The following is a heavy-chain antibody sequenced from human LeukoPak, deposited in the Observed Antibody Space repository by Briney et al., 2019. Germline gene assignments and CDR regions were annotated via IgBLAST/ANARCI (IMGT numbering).Heavy chain of an antibody. Sequence: GGSLRLSCAASGFTFSNYNMNWVRQAPGKGLEWVSYIGNSTTSIYYADSAKGRFIISRDNAKKSLYLQMHSLRAEDTAVYYCTTLRPYIQPRWGQGTMVTVSS. CDR1: GFTFSNYN. CDR2: IGNSTTSI. CDR3: TTLRPYIQPR. J-gene: IGHJ3*01. D-gene: IGHD5-18*01. V-gene: IGHV3-48*01.